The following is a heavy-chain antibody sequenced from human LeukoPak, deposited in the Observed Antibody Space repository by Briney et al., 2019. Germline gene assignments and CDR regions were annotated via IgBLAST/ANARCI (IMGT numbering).Heavy chain of an antibody. J-gene: IGHJ4*02. D-gene: IGHD5-12*01. CDR3: IREKNRALGGEAIVAGDPYDL. CDR1: GFSFSEYE. CDR2: ITAIASME. V-gene: IGHV3-48*03. Sequence: GGSLRLSCVASGFSFSEYELSWVRQAPGKGLEWVSSITAIASMEYYADSVKRRFTISRDNAKNSLYLQMNSLRAEDTAVYFCIREKNRALGGEAIVAGDPYDLWGQGTLVTVSS.